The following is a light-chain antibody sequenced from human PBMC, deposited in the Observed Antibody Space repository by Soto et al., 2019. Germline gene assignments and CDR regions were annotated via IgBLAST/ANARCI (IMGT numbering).Light chain of an antibody. CDR2: SNN. Sequence: QCVLTQPPSASGTPGQRVTISCSRSSYNIGSNTVNWYQQLPGTAPKLLIYSNNQRPSGVPDRFSGSKSGTSASLAISGLQSEDEADYYCAAWDDSLNGWVFGGGTKVTVL. V-gene: IGLV1-44*01. CDR1: SYNIGSNT. J-gene: IGLJ3*02. CDR3: AAWDDSLNGWV.